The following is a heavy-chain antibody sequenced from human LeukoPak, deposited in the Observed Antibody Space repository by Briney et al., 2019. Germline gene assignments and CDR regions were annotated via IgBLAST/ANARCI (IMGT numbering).Heavy chain of an antibody. CDR2: ISSNGGST. V-gene: IGHV3-64*01. Sequence: GGSLRLSCAASGFTFSSYAMHWVRQAPGKGLEYVSAISSNGGSTYYANSVKGRFTISRDNSKNTLYLQMSSLRAEDMAVYYCARDQLGSPDYWGQGTLVTVSS. CDR1: GFTFSSYA. CDR3: ARDQLGSPDY. J-gene: IGHJ4*02. D-gene: IGHD1-1*01.